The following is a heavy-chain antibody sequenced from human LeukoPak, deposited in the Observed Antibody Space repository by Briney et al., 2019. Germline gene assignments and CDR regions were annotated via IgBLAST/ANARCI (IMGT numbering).Heavy chain of an antibody. CDR3: ARDLAAGEHFYFDL. CDR2: ISGSGGST. V-gene: IGHV3-23*01. CDR1: GFTFNTYT. Sequence: GGSLRLSCAASGFTFNTYTMNWVRQAPGKGLEWVSAISGSGGSTYYADSVKGRFTVSRDNSKSTLYLQMNSLRAEDTAVYYCARDLAAGEHFYFDLWGRGALVTVSS. D-gene: IGHD7-27*01. J-gene: IGHJ2*01.